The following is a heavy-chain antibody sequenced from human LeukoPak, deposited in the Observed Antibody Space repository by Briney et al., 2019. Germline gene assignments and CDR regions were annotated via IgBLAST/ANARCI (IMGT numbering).Heavy chain of an antibody. V-gene: IGHV3-30-3*01. CDR1: GFTFSSYA. D-gene: IGHD3-3*01. Sequence: GGSLRLSCAASGFTFSSYAMHWIRQAPGKGLEWVAVISYDGSNKYYADSVKGRFTISRDHSKNTLYLQMNSLRAEDTAVYYCASLWDFGVVIIPVYYYGMDVWGQGTTVTVSS. CDR3: ASLWDFGVVIIPVYYYGMDV. CDR2: ISYDGSNK. J-gene: IGHJ6*02.